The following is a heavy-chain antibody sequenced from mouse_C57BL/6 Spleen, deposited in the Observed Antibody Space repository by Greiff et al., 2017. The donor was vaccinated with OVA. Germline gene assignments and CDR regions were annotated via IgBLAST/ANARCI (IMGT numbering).Heavy chain of an antibody. CDR1: GYAFSSYW. D-gene: IGHD2-5*01. CDR2: IYPGDGDT. J-gene: IGHJ1*03. V-gene: IGHV1-80*01. Sequence: QVQLQQSGAELVKPGASVKISCKASGYAFSSYWMNWVKQRPGKGLEWIGQIYPGDGDTTYNGKFKGKAILTADKSSSTAYMQLSRLTSEDSAVYFCASHYSNSEGYFDVWGTGTTVTVSS. CDR3: ASHYSNSEGYFDV.